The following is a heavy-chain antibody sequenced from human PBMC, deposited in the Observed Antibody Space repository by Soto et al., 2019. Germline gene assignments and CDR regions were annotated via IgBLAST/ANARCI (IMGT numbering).Heavy chain of an antibody. D-gene: IGHD2-2*01. Sequence: QVQLQESGPGLVKPSETLSLTCTVSGGSISSYYWSWIRQPPGKGLEWIGYIYYSGSTNYNPSLKSRVTTSEDTSKNQFSLKLSSVTAADTAVYYCARVVCSSTSCYGTVGRTGTPDWFDPWGQGTLVTVSS. CDR2: IYYSGST. CDR1: GGSISSYY. CDR3: ARVVCSSTSCYGTVGRTGTPDWFDP. V-gene: IGHV4-59*01. J-gene: IGHJ5*02.